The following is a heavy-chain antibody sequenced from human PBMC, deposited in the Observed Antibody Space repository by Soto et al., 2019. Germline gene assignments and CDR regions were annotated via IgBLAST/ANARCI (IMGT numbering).Heavy chain of an antibody. J-gene: IGHJ4*02. CDR3: ARDSLAAAGHDY. V-gene: IGHV3-30-3*01. D-gene: IGHD6-13*01. Sequence: VGSLRLSCAASGFTFSSYAMHWVRQAPGKGLEWVAVISYDGSNKYYADSVKGRFTISRDNSKNTLYLQMNSLRAEDTAVYYCARDSLAAAGHDYWGQGTLVTVSS. CDR1: GFTFSSYA. CDR2: ISYDGSNK.